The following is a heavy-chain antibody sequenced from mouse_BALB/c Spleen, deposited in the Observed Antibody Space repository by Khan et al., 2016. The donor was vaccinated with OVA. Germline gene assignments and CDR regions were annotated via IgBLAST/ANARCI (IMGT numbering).Heavy chain of an antibody. J-gene: IGHJ4*01. CDR3: VRFYDGDVYAMDY. V-gene: IGHV2-9*02. D-gene: IGHD2-3*01. Sequence: QVQLKESGPGLVAPSQSLSITCTVSGFSLTTYGVNWVRQPPGKGLEWLGVIWAGGSINYNSALMSRLTISKDNSKSQVFLKMNSLQTDDTAMYYCVRFYDGDVYAMDYWGQGTSVTVSS. CDR2: IWAGGSI. CDR1: GFSLTTYG.